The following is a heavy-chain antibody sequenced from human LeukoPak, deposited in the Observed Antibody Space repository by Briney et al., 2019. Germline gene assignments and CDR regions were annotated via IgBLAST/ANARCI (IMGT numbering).Heavy chain of an antibody. J-gene: IGHJ6*03. CDR1: GGSISSYY. CDR3: ARVGRGYTQTHYCYYMDV. D-gene: IGHD5-12*01. Sequence: SETLSLTCTVSGGSISSYYWSWIRQPPGKGLEWIGYIYYSGSTNYNPSLKSRVAISVDTSKNQFSLKLSSVTAADTAVYYCARVGRGYTQTHYCYYMDVWGKGTTVTVSS. CDR2: IYYSGST. V-gene: IGHV4-59*01.